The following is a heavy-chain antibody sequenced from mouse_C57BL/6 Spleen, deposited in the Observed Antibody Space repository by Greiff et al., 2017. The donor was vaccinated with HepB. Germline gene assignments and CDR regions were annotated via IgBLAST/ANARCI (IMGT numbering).Heavy chain of an antibody. V-gene: IGHV1-15*01. CDR3: TRSVGKGFGY. Sequence: QVQLQQSGAELVRPGASVTLSCKASGYTFTDYEMHWVKQTPVHGLEWIGAIDPETGGTAYNQKFKGKAILTADKSSSTAYMELRSLTSEDSAVYYCTRSVGKGFGYWGQGTTLTVSS. CDR1: GYTFTDYE. CDR2: IDPETGGT. J-gene: IGHJ2*01. D-gene: IGHD1-1*02.